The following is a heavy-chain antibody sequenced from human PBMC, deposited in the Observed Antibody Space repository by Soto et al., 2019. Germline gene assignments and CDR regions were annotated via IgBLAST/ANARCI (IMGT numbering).Heavy chain of an antibody. V-gene: IGHV3-33*01. CDR1: GFMFSSHG. J-gene: IGHJ4*02. CDR3: GPDTLDY. Sequence: GGSLRLSCAASGFMFSSHGMHWIRQAPGKGLEWVAVIWYDGSNKYYADSVKGRFTISRDNSKNTLYLQMNSLRVEDTAVYYCGPDTLDYWGQGTLVTVSS. CDR2: IWYDGSNK.